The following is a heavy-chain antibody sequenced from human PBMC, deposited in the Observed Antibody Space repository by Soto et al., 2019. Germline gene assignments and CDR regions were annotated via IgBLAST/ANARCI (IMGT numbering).Heavy chain of an antibody. V-gene: IGHV3-23*01. Sequence: EVQLLDSGGGLVQPGGSLRLSCEASGFTFSNYAMNWVRQAPGKGLEWVLGISGGGDNTYYADSVKGRFTISRDNSKNTVFLQMNSLRAEDTAVYYCAKERLARVFDYWGQGTMVTVSS. CDR1: GFTFSNYA. CDR3: AKERLARVFDY. CDR2: ISGGGDNT. J-gene: IGHJ4*02.